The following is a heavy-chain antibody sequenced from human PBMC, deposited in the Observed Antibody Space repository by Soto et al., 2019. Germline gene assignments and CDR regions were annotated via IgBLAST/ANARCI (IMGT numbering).Heavy chain of an antibody. CDR1: GFTFDAYP. CDR3: VRDDAFNL. V-gene: IGHV3-9*01. J-gene: IGHJ3*01. Sequence: EVQLVESGGGLVQPGRSLRLSCAASGFTFDAYPMHWVRQAPGKGLEWVAGLAWDGGSIEYVDSVEGRFTISRDNATNSLYLQMSSLRDEDTALYYCVRDDAFNLWDQGTQVTVSS. CDR2: LAWDGGSI.